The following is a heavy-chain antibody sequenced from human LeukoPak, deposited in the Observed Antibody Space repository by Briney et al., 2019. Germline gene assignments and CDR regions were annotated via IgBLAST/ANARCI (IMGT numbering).Heavy chain of an antibody. V-gene: IGHV4-34*01. CDR2: INHSGST. D-gene: IGHD3-22*01. CDR1: GRSFSGYY. Sequence: SETLSLTCAVYGRSFSGYYWSWIRQPPGKGLEWIGEINHSGSTNYNPSLKSRVTISVDTSKNQFSLKLSSVTAADTAVYYCARGLDSSGYYYVDYWGQGTLVTVSS. J-gene: IGHJ4*02. CDR3: ARGLDSSGYYYVDY.